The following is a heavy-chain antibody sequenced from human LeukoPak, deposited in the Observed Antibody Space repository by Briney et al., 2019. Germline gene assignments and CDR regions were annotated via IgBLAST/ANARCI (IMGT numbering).Heavy chain of an antibody. CDR3: TRGAGWLIDY. CDR2: FHNSGTS. V-gene: IGHV4-59*01. D-gene: IGHD3-16*01. Sequence: ASETLSLTCTVSDDSISDYYRGWIRQPPGKGLEWIGYFHNSGTSTYNPSLKSRVTISADTSKNQFSLKLNSLTTADAAVYYCTRGAGWLIDYWGQGILVTVSS. J-gene: IGHJ4*02. CDR1: DDSISDYY.